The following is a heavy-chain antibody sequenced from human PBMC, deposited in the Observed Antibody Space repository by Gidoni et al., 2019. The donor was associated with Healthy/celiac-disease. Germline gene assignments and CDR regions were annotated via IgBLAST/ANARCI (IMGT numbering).Heavy chain of an antibody. CDR2: ISYDGSNK. CDR3: AREGDGYNFDY. J-gene: IGHJ4*02. V-gene: IGHV3-30*03. CDR1: GFTFSSYG. Sequence: QVQLVESGGGVVQPGRSQRLSCAASGFTFSSYGMHWVRQAPGKGLEWVAVISYDGSNKYYADSVKGRFTISRDNSKNTLYLQMNSLRAEDTAVYYCAREGDGYNFDYWGQGTLVTVSS. D-gene: IGHD5-12*01.